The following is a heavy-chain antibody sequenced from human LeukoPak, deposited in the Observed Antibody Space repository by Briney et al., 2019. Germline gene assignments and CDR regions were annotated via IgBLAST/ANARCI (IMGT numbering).Heavy chain of an antibody. CDR3: AKGGMGYDSSGYLYFDY. Sequence: PGGSLRLSCAVSGFTFSNYAMSWVRQGPGKGLEWVSAISGSGGSTYYADSVKGRFTISRDISKNTLYLQMNSLRAEDTAVYYCAKGGMGYDSSGYLYFDYWGQGTLVTVSS. V-gene: IGHV3-23*01. J-gene: IGHJ4*02. CDR1: GFTFSNYA. D-gene: IGHD3-22*01. CDR2: ISGSGGST.